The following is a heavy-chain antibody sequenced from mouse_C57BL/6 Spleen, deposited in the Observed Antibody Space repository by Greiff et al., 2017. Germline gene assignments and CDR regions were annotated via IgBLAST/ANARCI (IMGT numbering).Heavy chain of an antibody. Sequence: QVQLQQPGAELVKPGASVKLSCKASGYTFTSYWMHWVKQRPGRGLEWIGSIDPNSGGTKYNEKFKSKATLTVDKPSSTAYMQLSSLTSEDSAVYYCARFGYGDAMDYWGQGTSVTVSS. D-gene: IGHD2-2*01. CDR2: IDPNSGGT. J-gene: IGHJ4*01. CDR3: ARFGYGDAMDY. V-gene: IGHV1-72*01. CDR1: GYTFTSYW.